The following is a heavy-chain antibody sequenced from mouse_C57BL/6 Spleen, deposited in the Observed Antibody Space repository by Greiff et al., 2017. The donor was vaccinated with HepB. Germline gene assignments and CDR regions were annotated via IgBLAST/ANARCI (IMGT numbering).Heavy chain of an antibody. CDR3: ATLYYYGSLAMDY. CDR2: IWRGGST. CDR1: GFSLTSYG. V-gene: IGHV2-5*01. D-gene: IGHD1-1*01. Sequence: QVQLQQSGPGLVQPSQSLSITCTVSGFSLTSYGVHWVRQSPGKGLEWLGVIWRGGSTDYNAAFMSRLSITKDNSKSQVFFKMNSLQADDTAIYYCATLYYYGSLAMDYWGQGTSVTVSS. J-gene: IGHJ4*01.